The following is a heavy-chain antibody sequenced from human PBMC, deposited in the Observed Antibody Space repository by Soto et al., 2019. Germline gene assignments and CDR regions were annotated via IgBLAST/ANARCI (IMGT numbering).Heavy chain of an antibody. D-gene: IGHD6-19*01. CDR2: TSEGST. J-gene: IGHJ4*02. CDR1: GFTFSNYG. CDR3: ARLVPGTWFGDY. Sequence: EVHLLGSGGGLVQPGGSLRLSCAASGFTFSNYGMTWVRQAPGKGLEWVSATSEGSTFYTDSVKGRFTMSRDNSMNTLFLHMSSLRAEDTATYYCARLVPGTWFGDYWGQGILVSVSS. V-gene: IGHV3-23*01.